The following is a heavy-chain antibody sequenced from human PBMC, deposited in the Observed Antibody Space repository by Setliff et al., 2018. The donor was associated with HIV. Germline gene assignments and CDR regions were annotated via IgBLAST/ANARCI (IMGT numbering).Heavy chain of an antibody. V-gene: IGHV4-59*11. CDR1: YGSISGHY. CDR3: ARLITRGAARPLGGDAFDI. Sequence: SETLSLTCTVSYGSISGHYWTWIRRPPGKGLEWIGYIHHRGGTQYNPSRMSRLTMSVDSSKNQFSLSLSSVTAADTAVYYCARLITRGAARPLGGDAFDIWGQGTMVTVSS. J-gene: IGHJ3*02. CDR2: IHHRGGT. D-gene: IGHD6-6*01.